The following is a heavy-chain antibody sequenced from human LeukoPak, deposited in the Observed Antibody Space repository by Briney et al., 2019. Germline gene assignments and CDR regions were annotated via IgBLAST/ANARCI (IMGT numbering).Heavy chain of an antibody. CDR1: GFTFSSYS. CDR2: ISSSSSYI. Sequence: PGGSLRLSCAASGFTFSSYSMNWVRQAPGKGLEWVSSISSSSSYIYYADSVKGRFTISRDNAKNSLYLQMNSLRAEDTAVYYCARDCRRYFDWSPCDAFDIWGQGTMVTVSS. CDR3: ARDCRRYFDWSPCDAFDI. D-gene: IGHD3-9*01. V-gene: IGHV3-21*01. J-gene: IGHJ3*02.